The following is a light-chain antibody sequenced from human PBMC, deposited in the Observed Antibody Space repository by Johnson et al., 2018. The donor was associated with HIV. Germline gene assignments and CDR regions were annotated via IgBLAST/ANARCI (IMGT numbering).Light chain of an antibody. Sequence: QSVLTQPPSVSAAPGQKVTISCSGSSSNIGNNYVSWYQQLPGTAPKLLIYENNKRPSAIPDRFSGSKSGTSATLGITGLQTGDGADYYCGTWDSSLSAYVFGTGTKVTVL. J-gene: IGLJ1*01. CDR2: ENN. CDR3: GTWDSSLSAYV. CDR1: SSNIGNNY. V-gene: IGLV1-51*02.